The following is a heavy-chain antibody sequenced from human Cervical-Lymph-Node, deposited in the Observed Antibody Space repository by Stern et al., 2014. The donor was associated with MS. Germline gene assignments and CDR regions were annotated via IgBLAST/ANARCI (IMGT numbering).Heavy chain of an antibody. CDR2: IWYDGSNE. J-gene: IGHJ2*01. CDR3: ARGPYGSASXXXXXXX. D-gene: IGHD3-10*01. CDR1: GFLFSSYV. V-gene: IGHV3-33*01. Sequence: VHLXXSGGGVVQPGRSLRLSCTASGFLFSSYVMHWVRQAPGQGLAWVAIIWYDGSNEYYADSVKGRFTVSRDNFKNTLXXXMXXXRAEDTAXXXXARGPYGSASXXXXXXXWG.